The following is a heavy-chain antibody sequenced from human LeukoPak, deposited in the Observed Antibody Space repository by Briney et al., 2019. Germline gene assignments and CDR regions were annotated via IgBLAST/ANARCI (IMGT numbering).Heavy chain of an antibody. CDR2: ISSSSSYI. Sequence: PGGSLRLSCAASGFTFSSYSMNWVRQAPGKGLEWVSSISSSSSYIYYADSVKGRFTISRDNAKNSLYLQMNSLRAEDTAVYYCARGRRGFLTGYYGNWFDPWGQGTLVTVSS. CDR3: ARGRRGFLTGYYGNWFDP. CDR1: GFTFSSYS. D-gene: IGHD3-9*01. V-gene: IGHV3-21*01. J-gene: IGHJ5*02.